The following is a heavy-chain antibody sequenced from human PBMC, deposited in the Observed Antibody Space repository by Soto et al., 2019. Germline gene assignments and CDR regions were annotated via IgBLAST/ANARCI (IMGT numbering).Heavy chain of an antibody. CDR3: AHIPRGYSYHFDY. CDR1: GFSLTTRGVG. Sequence: QITLKESGPTLVKPTQTLTLTCTFSGFSLTTRGVGVGWIRQPPGKALKWLALIYWDDDEGYSPSQKSRLTITKYTSKNQVFLTMTIMDPVDTATYYCAHIPRGYSYHFDYWGQGTLVTVSS. D-gene: IGHD5-18*01. V-gene: IGHV2-5*02. CDR2: IYWDDDE. J-gene: IGHJ4*02.